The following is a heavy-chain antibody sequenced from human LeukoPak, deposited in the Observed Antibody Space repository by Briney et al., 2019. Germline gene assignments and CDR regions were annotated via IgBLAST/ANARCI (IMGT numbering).Heavy chain of an antibody. CDR2: INHSGST. V-gene: IGHV4-34*01. CDR3: ARHSNDFWSGYPWSNWFDP. J-gene: IGHJ5*02. Sequence: PSETLSLTCAVYGGSFSGYYWSWIRQPPGKGLEWIGEINHSGSTNYNPSLKSRVTISVDTSKNQFSLKLSSVTAADTAVYYCARHSNDFWSGYPWSNWFDPWGQGTLVTVSS. D-gene: IGHD3-3*01. CDR1: GGSFSGYY.